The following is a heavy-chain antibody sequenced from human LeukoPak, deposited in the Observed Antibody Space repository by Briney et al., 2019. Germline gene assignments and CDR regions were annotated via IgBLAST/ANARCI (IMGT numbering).Heavy chain of an antibody. CDR3: ARVPSSSWSLYYYYGMDV. J-gene: IGHJ6*02. Sequence: GGSLRLSCAASGFAFSSYSMNWVRQAPGKGLEWVSYISSSSTIYYADSVKGRFTISRDNAKNSLYLQMNSLRDEDTAVYYCARVPSSSWSLYYYYGMDVWGQGTTVTVSS. V-gene: IGHV3-48*02. D-gene: IGHD6-13*01. CDR1: GFAFSSYS. CDR2: ISSSSTI.